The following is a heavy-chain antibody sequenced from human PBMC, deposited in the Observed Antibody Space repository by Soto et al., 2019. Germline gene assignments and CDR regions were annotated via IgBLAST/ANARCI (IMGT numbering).Heavy chain of an antibody. Sequence: SETLSLTCSVSGDTIMSDYWNWILQPPWKRLEWIGYISYTGSTNYNPSLRSRVTMSLDTSKNQFSLNLISVTAADTAVYFCASVFYDSRGYSSIFYYCGKG. D-gene: IGHD3-22*01. V-gene: IGHV4-59*01. J-gene: IGHJ4*02. CDR2: ISYTGST. CDR3: ASVFYDSRGYSSIFYY. CDR1: GDTIMSDY.